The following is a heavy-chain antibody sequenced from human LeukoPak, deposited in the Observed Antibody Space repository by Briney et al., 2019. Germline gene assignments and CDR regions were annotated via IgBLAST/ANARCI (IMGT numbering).Heavy chain of an antibody. CDR1: GGTFSSYA. Sequence: GASVKVSCKASGGTFSSYAISWVRQAPGQGLEWMGGIIPIFGTANYAQKFQGRVTITTDESTSTAYMELSSLRSEDTAVYYCARALRGYSYGYQMYYFDYWGQGTLVTVSS. CDR2: IIPIFGTA. J-gene: IGHJ4*02. CDR3: ARALRGYSYGYQMYYFDY. V-gene: IGHV1-69*05. D-gene: IGHD5-18*01.